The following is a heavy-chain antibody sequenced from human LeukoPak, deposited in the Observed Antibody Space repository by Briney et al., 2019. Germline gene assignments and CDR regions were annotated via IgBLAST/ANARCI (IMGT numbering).Heavy chain of an antibody. CDR2: ISYDGSNK. V-gene: IGHV3-30*04. Sequence: DPGGSLRLSCAASGFTFSSYAMHWVRQAPGKGLEWVAVISYDGSNKYYADSVKGRFTISRDDSENTLYLQMNSLRAEDTAVYYCARAYSGSYGLGYYYMDVWGKGTTVTISS. CDR1: GFTFSSYA. D-gene: IGHD1-26*01. CDR3: ARAYSGSYGLGYYYMDV. J-gene: IGHJ6*03.